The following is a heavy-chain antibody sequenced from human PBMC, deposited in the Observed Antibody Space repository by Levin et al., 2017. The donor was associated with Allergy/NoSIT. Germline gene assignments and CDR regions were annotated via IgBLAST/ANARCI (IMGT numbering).Heavy chain of an antibody. V-gene: IGHV3-30-3*01. J-gene: IGHJ4*02. CDR2: ISYDGSNK. Sequence: GGSLRLSCAASGFTFSSYAMHWVRQAPGKGLEWVAVISYDGSNKYYADSVKGRFTISRDNSKNTLYLQMNSLRAEDTAVYYCARDILRYCSGGSCHTPYYWGQGTLVTVSS. CDR3: ARDILRYCSGGSCHTPYY. CDR1: GFTFSSYA. D-gene: IGHD2-15*01.